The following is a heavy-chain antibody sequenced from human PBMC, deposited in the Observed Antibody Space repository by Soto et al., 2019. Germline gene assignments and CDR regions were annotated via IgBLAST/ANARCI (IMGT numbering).Heavy chain of an antibody. Sequence: QVQLQESGPGLVKPSQTLSLTCTVSGGSISSGGYYWSWIRQHPGKGLEWIGYIYYRGSTYYNPSLKSRVTISVDTSKNQFSLKPSSVTAADTAVYYCARDRVGSSQNCFYPWGQGTLVTVSS. CDR3: ARDRVGSSQNCFYP. J-gene: IGHJ5*02. D-gene: IGHD3-10*01. CDR2: IYYRGST. V-gene: IGHV4-31*03. CDR1: GGSISSGGYY.